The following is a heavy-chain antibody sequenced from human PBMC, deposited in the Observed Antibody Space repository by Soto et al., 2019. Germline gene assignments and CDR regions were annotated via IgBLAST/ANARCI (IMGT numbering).Heavy chain of an antibody. V-gene: IGHV1-69*04. CDR3: ARDSYYGSGTLQPGFDY. D-gene: IGHD3-10*01. CDR2: IIPILGIA. Sequence: SLKVSCKASGGTFSSYTISWVRQAPGQGLEWMGRIIPILGIANYAQKFQGRVTITADKSTSTAYMELSSLRSEDTAVYYCARDSYYGSGTLQPGFDYGGQGTLVTVPQ. CDR1: GGTFSSYT. J-gene: IGHJ4*02.